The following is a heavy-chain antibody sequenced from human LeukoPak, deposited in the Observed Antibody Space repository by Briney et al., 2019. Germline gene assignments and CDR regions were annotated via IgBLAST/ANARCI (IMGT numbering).Heavy chain of an antibody. CDR2: ISYDGSNE. CDR3: AKVAHFGSGSYQFDY. D-gene: IGHD3-10*01. CDR1: GFTFSTYG. J-gene: IGHJ4*02. V-gene: IGHV3-30*18. Sequence: PGRSLRLSCAASGFTFSTYGMHWVRQAPGKGLEWVAGISYDGSNEFYADSVKGRFTISRDNSKNTLYLQMSSLRGEDTAVYYCAKVAHFGSGSYQFDYWGQGTLVTVSS.